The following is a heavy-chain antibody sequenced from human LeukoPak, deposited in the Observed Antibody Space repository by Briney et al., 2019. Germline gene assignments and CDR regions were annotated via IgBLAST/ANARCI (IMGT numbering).Heavy chain of an antibody. D-gene: IGHD6-25*01. CDR1: GYTFTSYG. J-gene: IGHJ2*01. CDR3: AKQSVSGYTSGWDWYFDL. V-gene: IGHV1-18*01. Sequence: ASVKVSCKASGYTFTSYGISWVRQAPGQGLEWMGWISAYNGNTNYAQKLQGRVTMTTDTSTSTAYMELRSLRSDDTAVYYCAKQSVSGYTSGWDWYFDLWGRGTLVTVSS. CDR2: ISAYNGNT.